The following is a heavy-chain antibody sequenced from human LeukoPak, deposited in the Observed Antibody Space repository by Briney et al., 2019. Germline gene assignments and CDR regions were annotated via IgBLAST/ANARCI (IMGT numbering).Heavy chain of an antibody. CDR2: IGGGGADT. CDR1: DFTFNNYA. D-gene: IGHD3-22*01. J-gene: IGHJ4*02. CDR3: AKDSRGYHRPVDY. Sequence: PGGSLRLSCAGSDFTFNNYARNWVRQAPGKGLEWVSAIGGGGADTYYADSVKGRFTISRDNSKNTLYLQLSSLRVEDTAVYYCAKDSRGYHRPVDYWGQGTLVTVSS. V-gene: IGHV3-23*01.